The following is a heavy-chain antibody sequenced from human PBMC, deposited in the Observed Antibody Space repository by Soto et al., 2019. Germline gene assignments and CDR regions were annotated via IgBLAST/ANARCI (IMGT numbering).Heavy chain of an antibody. Sequence: AXGSLLISCAASGFTFSSYEITWIRQARGKGLEWVSDIGKSGSNIYNADSVKGRFTISRDSARNSLYLQMNSLRGEDTAVYYCARIRRTFDSYGLDVWGQGTTVTVSS. CDR3: ARIRRTFDSYGLDV. J-gene: IGHJ6*02. D-gene: IGHD3-3*01. CDR1: GFTFSSYE. V-gene: IGHV3-48*03. CDR2: IGKSGSNI.